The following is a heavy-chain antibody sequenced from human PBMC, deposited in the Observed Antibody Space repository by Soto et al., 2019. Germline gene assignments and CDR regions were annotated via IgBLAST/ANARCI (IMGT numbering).Heavy chain of an antibody. CDR2: IYGGGTT. J-gene: IGHJ4*02. Sequence: EVPLVESGGGRIQPGGSLRLSCAASGFAVSSKYMTWVRQAPGKGLEWVSVIYGGGTTYYADSVKGRFTISRDTSKNTLYLQMNSLRAEDTAVYYCVQTTGWPGFDFCGQGTLVTVSS. V-gene: IGHV3-53*01. CDR1: GFAVSSKY. D-gene: IGHD6-19*01. CDR3: VQTTGWPGFDF.